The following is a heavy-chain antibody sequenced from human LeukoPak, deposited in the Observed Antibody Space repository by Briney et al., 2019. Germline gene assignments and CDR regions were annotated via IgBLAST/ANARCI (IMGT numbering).Heavy chain of an antibody. CDR1: GGSTTGYY. D-gene: IGHD2-21*02. Sequence: SETLSLTCAVYGGSTTGYYWSWIRQPPGKGLEWIGEINHSGSTNYNPSLKSRVTISVDTSKNQFSLKLSSVTAADTAVYYCARPGYCGGDCYGSDAFTNWGQPPMVTVSS. V-gene: IGHV4-34*01. CDR3: ARPGYCGGDCYGSDAFTN. J-gene: IGHJ3*02. CDR2: INHSGST.